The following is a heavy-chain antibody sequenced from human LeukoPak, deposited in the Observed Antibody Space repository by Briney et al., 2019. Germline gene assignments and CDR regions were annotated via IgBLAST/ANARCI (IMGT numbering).Heavy chain of an antibody. CDR2: ISWNSGSI. CDR1: GFTFDDYA. V-gene: IGHV3-9*01. J-gene: IGHJ4*02. Sequence: PGRSLRLSCAASGFTFDDYAMHWVRQAPGKGLEWVSGISWNSGSIGYADSVKGRFTISRDNAKNSLYLQMNSLRAEDTAVYYCARDPITMIVLGLVYFDYWGQGTLVTVSS. CDR3: ARDPITMIVLGLVYFDY. D-gene: IGHD3-22*01.